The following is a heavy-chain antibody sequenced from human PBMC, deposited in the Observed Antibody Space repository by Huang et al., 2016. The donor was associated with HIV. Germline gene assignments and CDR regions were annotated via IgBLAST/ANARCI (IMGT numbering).Heavy chain of an antibody. CDR2: IIPICGTA. CDR3: ARVESRRYYDSSGYYY. CDR1: GGTFSSYA. V-gene: IGHV1-69*01. D-gene: IGHD3-22*01. Sequence: QVQLVQSGAEVKKPGSSVKVSCKASGGTFSSYAISWVRQAPGQGLEWMGGIIPICGTANDAQKFQGRVTITADESTSTAYMELSSLRSEDTAVYYCARVESRRYYDSSGYYYWGQGTLVTVSS. J-gene: IGHJ4*02.